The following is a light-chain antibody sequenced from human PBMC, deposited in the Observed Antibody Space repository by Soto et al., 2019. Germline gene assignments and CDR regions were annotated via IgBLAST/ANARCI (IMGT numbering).Light chain of an antibody. J-gene: IGLJ2*01. V-gene: IGLV1-44*01. Sequence: QSVLTQPPSASGTPGLRVTISCSGSSSNIGSNTVHWYHQLPGTAPKLLIYTNDQRPSGVPDRFSGSKSGTSASLAISGLPSEDEADYYCAAWDDSLNGLVFGGGTKLTVL. CDR3: AAWDDSLNGLV. CDR2: TND. CDR1: SSNIGSNT.